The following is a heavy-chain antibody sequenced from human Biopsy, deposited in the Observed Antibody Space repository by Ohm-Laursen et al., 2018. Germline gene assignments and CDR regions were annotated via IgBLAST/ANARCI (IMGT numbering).Heavy chain of an antibody. J-gene: IGHJ3*02. Sequence: LRLSCAAGFKFDDYAMHWVRQTPGKGLEWVSGMSRNNGFIGYADSVRGRFTISRDNGQNSLYLQMNNLITKDTAVYYCARDISPSTFPENTLDIWGQGTMVTVSS. D-gene: IGHD2/OR15-2a*01. V-gene: IGHV3-9*01. CDR3: ARDISPSTFPENTLDI. CDR2: MSRNNGFI. CDR1: GFKFDDYA.